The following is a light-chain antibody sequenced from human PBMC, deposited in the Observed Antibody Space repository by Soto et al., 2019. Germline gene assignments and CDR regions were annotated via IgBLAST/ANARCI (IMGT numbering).Light chain of an antibody. J-gene: IGLJ2*01. CDR2: GNN. Sequence: QAVVTQPPSVSGAPGQRVTISCTGSSSNIGAGYDVHWYQQLPGTAPKLLIYGNNNRPSGVPDRFSGSKSGTSASLAITGLQAEDEADYSCQSYDSSPSRVFGGGTKLTVL. CDR3: QSYDSSPSRV. V-gene: IGLV1-40*01. CDR1: SSNIGAGYD.